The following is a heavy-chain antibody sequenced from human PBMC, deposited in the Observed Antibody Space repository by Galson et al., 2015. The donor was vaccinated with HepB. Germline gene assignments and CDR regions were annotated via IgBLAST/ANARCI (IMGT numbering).Heavy chain of an antibody. Sequence: GRTYYRSTWYNDYAVSVKSRITINVDTSKNQFSLQLNSVTPEDTAVYSCARDGTSAGAFDIWGQGTMVTVSS. CDR2: TYYRSTWYN. V-gene: IGHV6-1*01. D-gene: IGHD6-19*01. J-gene: IGHJ3*02. CDR3: ARDGTSAGAFDI.